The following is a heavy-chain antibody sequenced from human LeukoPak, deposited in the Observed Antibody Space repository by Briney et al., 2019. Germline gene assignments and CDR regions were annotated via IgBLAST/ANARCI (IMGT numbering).Heavy chain of an antibody. J-gene: IGHJ4*02. Sequence: SETLSLTCTVSGGSISSGNSYWNWIRQPAGKGLEWIGRIFTSGSTNYSPSLKSRVTISVDTSKNQFSLKLSSVTAADTAVYYCARGKTNFDYWGQGTLVTVSS. V-gene: IGHV4-61*02. CDR2: IFTSGST. CDR3: ARGKTNFDY. CDR1: GGSISSGNSY.